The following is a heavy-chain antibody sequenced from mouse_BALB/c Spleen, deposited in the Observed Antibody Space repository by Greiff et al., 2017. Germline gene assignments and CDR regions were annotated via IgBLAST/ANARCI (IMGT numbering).Heavy chain of an antibody. V-gene: IGHV10-1*02. CDR1: GFTFNTYA. CDR2: IRSKSNNYAT. Sequence: EVQVVESGGGLVQPKGSLKLSCAASGFTFNTYAMNWVRQAPGKGLEWVARIRSKSNNYATYYADSVKDRFTISRDDSQSMLYLQMNNLKTEDTAMYYCVKGGNYFNHYYAMDYWGQGTSVTVSA. CDR3: VKGGNYFNHYYAMDY. J-gene: IGHJ4*01. D-gene: IGHD2-1*01.